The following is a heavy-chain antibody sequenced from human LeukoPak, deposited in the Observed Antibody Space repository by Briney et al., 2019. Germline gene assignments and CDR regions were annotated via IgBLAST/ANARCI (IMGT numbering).Heavy chain of an antibody. Sequence: ASVKVSCKASGYTFNKFGITWVRQAPGQGFEWMGWISGYNGNTNYAQKLQGRVTMTTDTSTSTAYMELRSLRSDDTAVYYCARVEQQMSDFDYWGQGTLVTVSS. V-gene: IGHV1-18*01. D-gene: IGHD6-13*01. CDR2: ISGYNGNT. CDR1: GYTFNKFG. J-gene: IGHJ4*02. CDR3: ARVEQQMSDFDY.